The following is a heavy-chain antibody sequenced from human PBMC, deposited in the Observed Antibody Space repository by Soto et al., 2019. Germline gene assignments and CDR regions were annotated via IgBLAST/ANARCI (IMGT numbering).Heavy chain of an antibody. CDR3: AKTESFNGYYNAFDY. V-gene: IGHV3-23*01. CDR2: ISGGGGST. CDR1: GFSFGGYA. J-gene: IGHJ4*02. Sequence: GGSLRLSCAASGFSFGGYAVAWVRQAPGKGLEWVSAISGGGGSTYYADSVKGRFTISRDNSKNTVFLQMNSLRAGDTALYYCAKTESFNGYYNAFDYWGQGTRVTVSS. D-gene: IGHD3-9*01.